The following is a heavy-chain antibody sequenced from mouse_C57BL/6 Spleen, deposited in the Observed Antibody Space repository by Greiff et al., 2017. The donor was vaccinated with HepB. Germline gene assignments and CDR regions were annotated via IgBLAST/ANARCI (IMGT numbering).Heavy chain of an antibody. CDR2: ISSGGSYT. Sequence: EVKLVESGGDLVKPGGSLKLSCAASGFTFSSYGMSWVRQTPDKRLEWVATISSGGSYTYYPDSVKGRFTISRDNAKNTLYLQMSSLKSEDTAMYYCARQGDYDYDEGYWGQGTTLTVSS. CDR3: ARQGDYDYDEGY. D-gene: IGHD2-4*01. CDR1: GFTFSSYG. J-gene: IGHJ2*01. V-gene: IGHV5-6*01.